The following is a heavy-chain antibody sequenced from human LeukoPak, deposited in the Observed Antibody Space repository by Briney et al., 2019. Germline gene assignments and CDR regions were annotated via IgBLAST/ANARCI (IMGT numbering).Heavy chain of an antibody. CDR3: ARTGVIAAAGYWFDP. J-gene: IGHJ5*02. Sequence: SETLSLTCTVSGGSISSYYWSWIRQPPGKGLEWIGYIYYSGSTNYNPSLKSRVPISVDTSKNQSSLKLSSVTAADTAVYYCARTGVIAAAGYWFDPWGQGTLVTVSS. CDR2: IYYSGST. CDR1: GGSISSYY. D-gene: IGHD6-13*01. V-gene: IGHV4-59*01.